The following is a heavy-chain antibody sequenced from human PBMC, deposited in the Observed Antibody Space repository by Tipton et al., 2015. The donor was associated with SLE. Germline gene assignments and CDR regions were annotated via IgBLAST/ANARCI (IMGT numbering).Heavy chain of an antibody. D-gene: IGHD3-3*01. CDR3: ARGKSARDFWSGYPFDP. Sequence: QSGAEVKKPGASVKVSCKASGYTFTSYGISWVRQAPGQGLEWIGWISAYNGNTNYAQKLQGRVTMTTDTSTSTAYMELRSLRSDDTAVYYCARGKSARDFWSGYPFDPWGQGTLVTVSS. V-gene: IGHV1-18*01. CDR1: GYTFTSYG. CDR2: ISAYNGNT. J-gene: IGHJ5*02.